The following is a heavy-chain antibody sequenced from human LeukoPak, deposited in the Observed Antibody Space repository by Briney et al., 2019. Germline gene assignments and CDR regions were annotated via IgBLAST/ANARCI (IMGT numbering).Heavy chain of an antibody. CDR2: INHSGGT. CDR3: AREALWFGESPLMDV. J-gene: IGHJ6*02. Sequence: PSETLSLTCAVYGGSFSGYSWNWVRQPPVKGMEWIGEINHSGGTNYNPSLKSRVTISVDTSKIQFSLKLSSVTAADTAVYYCAREALWFGESPLMDVWGQGTTVTVSS. D-gene: IGHD3-10*01. V-gene: IGHV4-34*01. CDR1: GGSFSGYS.